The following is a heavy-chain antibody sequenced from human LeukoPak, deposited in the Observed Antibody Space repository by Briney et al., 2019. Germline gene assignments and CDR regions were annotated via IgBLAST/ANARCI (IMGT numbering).Heavy chain of an antibody. J-gene: IGHJ4*02. CDR1: GGSFSGYY. CDR3: ARGSSGWLYNDY. CDR2: INHSGST. D-gene: IGHD6-19*01. Sequence: PSETLSLTCAVYGGSFSGYYWSWIRQPPGKGLEWIGEINHSGSTNYNPSLKSRVTISVDTSKNQFSLKLSSVTAADTAVYYCARGSSGWLYNDYWGQGTLVTVSS. V-gene: IGHV4-34*01.